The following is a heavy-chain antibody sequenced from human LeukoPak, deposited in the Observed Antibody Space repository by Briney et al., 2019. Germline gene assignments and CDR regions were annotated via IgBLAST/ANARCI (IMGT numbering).Heavy chain of an antibody. Sequence: GAAVKDSCKASGYSFTSYSISWVRQAPGQRLEWMGWISAYNGNTVSAQKVKGRVTRATDTSTSTAYVELRSLKSDDTAVYYCARASYCSDGSCYSDYWGQGTLVTVSS. D-gene: IGHD2-15*01. CDR1: GYSFTSYS. CDR2: ISAYNGNT. J-gene: IGHJ4*02. CDR3: ARASYCSDGSCYSDY. V-gene: IGHV1-18*04.